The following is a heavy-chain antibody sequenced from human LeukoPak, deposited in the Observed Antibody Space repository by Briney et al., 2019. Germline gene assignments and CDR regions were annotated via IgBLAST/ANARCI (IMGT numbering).Heavy chain of an antibody. V-gene: IGHV3-49*04. J-gene: IGHJ4*02. CDR2: IRTKAYGGTT. D-gene: IGHD3-22*01. CDR3: TRTYYDSSGYLFDY. CDR1: GFTSGFIFGDYA. Sequence: GRSLRLSYTASGFTSGFIFGDYAMSWVSQAQGNGLEWVGFIRTKAYGGTTEYAASVKGRFTISRDGSKSIAYLQMNSLKTEDTAVYYCTRTYYDSSGYLFDYWGQGTLVTVSS.